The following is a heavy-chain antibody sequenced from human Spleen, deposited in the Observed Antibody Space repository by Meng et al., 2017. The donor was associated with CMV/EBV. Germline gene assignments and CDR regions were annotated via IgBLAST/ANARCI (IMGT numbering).Heavy chain of an antibody. CDR3: ARGPHYDFWSGYRYYYYGMDV. D-gene: IGHD3-3*01. Sequence: GSLRLSCAVYGGSFSGYYWSWIRQPPGKGLEWIGDINHSGSTNYNPSLKSRVTISVDTSKNQFSLKLSSVTAADTAVYYCARGPHYDFWSGYRYYYYGMDVWGQGTTVTVSS. CDR2: INHSGST. J-gene: IGHJ6*02. CDR1: GGSFSGYY. V-gene: IGHV4-34*01.